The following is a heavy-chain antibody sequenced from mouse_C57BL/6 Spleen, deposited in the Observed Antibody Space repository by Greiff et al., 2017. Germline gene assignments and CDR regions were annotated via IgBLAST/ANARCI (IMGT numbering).Heavy chain of an antibody. J-gene: IGHJ2*01. CDR3: ARELRTGTHVDC. Sequence: EVQRVESGGGLVKPGGSLKLSCAASGFTFSSYAMSWVRQTPEKRLEWVATISDGGSYTYYPDNVKGRFTISRDNAKNNLYLQMSHLKSEDTAMYYCARELRTGTHVDCWGQGTTLTVSS. D-gene: IGHD4-1*01. CDR2: ISDGGSYT. CDR1: GFTFSSYA. V-gene: IGHV5-4*01.